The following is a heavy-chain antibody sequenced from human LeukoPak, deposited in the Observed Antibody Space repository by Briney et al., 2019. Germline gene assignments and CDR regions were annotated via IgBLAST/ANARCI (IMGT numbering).Heavy chain of an antibody. CDR1: GGSISTYS. CDR3: AGAHSSGWPHMFDP. Sequence: KSSETLSLTCTVSGGSISTYSWTWIRQPPGKGLEWIGNIYYSGSTNYNPSLKSRVTVSIDTSKNQFSLKVSSVTAADTAVYYCAGAHSSGWPHMFDPWGQGTLVTVPS. J-gene: IGHJ5*02. V-gene: IGHV4-59*01. CDR2: IYYSGST. D-gene: IGHD6-19*01.